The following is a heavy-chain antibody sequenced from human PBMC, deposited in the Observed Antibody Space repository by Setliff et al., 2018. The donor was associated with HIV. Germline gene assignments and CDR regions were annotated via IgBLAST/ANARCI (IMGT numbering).Heavy chain of an antibody. CDR2: IKSKTDGGTT. CDR3: TTGTRLVD. J-gene: IGHJ4*02. Sequence: GGSLRLSCAASGFTFSNAWMNCVRQTPVKGLEWVGRIKSKTDGGTTDYAAPVKGSLTISREDSKNTLYLQMKSLKTEDTAVYYCTTGTRLVDWGQGALVTVSS. D-gene: IGHD2-21*01. V-gene: IGHV3-15*01. CDR1: GFTFSNAW.